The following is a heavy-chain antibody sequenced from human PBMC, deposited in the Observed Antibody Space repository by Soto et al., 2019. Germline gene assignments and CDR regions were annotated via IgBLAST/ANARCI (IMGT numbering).Heavy chain of an antibody. D-gene: IGHD2-2*01. CDR3: AVYCSTTSCRRRAFDI. V-gene: IGHV4-39*01. CDR2: TYSSGST. Sequence: QLQLQESGPGLVKPSETLSLTCTVSGGSISSSSYYWGWIRQPPGKGLEWIGSTYSSGSTYYNPSLKSRVTLSVDTSKYQFSLKLSSVTAADTAVYYCAVYCSTTSCRRRAFDIWGQGTKVTVSS. J-gene: IGHJ3*02. CDR1: GGSISSSSYY.